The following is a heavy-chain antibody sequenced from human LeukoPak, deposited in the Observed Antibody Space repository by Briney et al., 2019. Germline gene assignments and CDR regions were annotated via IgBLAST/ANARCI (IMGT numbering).Heavy chain of an antibody. V-gene: IGHV3-30*18. CDR2: ISYDGSNQ. J-gene: IGHJ4*02. Sequence: GGSVRLSCAASGFTFSSYGMHWVRQAPGKGLEWVALISYDGSNQYYADSVKGRFTVSRDNSKNTLSMQMNSLRVEDTAVYYCAKEVTSLDDWGQGALVTVSS. D-gene: IGHD2-21*02. CDR1: GFTFSSYG. CDR3: AKEVTSLDD.